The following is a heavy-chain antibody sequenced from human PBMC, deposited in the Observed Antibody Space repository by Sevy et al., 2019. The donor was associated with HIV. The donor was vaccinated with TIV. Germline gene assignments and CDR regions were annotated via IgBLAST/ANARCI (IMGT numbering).Heavy chain of an antibody. J-gene: IGHJ4*02. CDR2: IKSKTDGGTT. V-gene: IGHV3-15*01. CDR3: TTDLPTGMTTVTVDY. CDR1: GFTFSNAW. D-gene: IGHD4-17*01. Sequence: GGSLRLSCAASGFTFSNAWMSWVRQAPGKGLGWVGRIKSKTDGGTTDYAAPVKGRFTISRDDSKNTLYLQMNSLKTEDTAVYYCTTDLPTGMTTVTVDYWGQGTLVTVSS.